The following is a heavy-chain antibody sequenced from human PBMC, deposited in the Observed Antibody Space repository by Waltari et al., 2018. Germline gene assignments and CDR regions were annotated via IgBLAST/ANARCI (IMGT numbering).Heavy chain of an antibody. CDR1: GYTFTGYY. CDR3: ARDLGYSRFDP. D-gene: IGHD6-13*01. CDR2: INTNSGGT. J-gene: IGHJ5*02. Sequence: QVQLVQSGAEVKKPGASVKVSCKASGYTFTGYYMHWVRQAPGQGLEWMGWINTNSGGTNYAKKFQGRVTMTRETSISTAYMELSRLRSDDTAVYYCARDLGYSRFDPWGQGTLVTVSS. V-gene: IGHV1-2*02.